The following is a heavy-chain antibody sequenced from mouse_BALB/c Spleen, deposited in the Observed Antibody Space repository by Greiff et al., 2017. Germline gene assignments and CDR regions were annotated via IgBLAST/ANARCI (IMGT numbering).Heavy chain of an antibody. D-gene: IGHD2-4*01. CDR3: ARWYYDYDGYAMDY. V-gene: IGHV1-55*01. CDR1: GYNFTSYW. J-gene: IGHJ4*01. Sequence: QVHVKQPGAELVKPGTSVKLSCKASGYNFTSYWINWVKLRPGQGLEWIGDIYPGSGSTNYNEKFKSKATLTVDTSSSTAYMQLSSLASEDSALYYCARWYYDYDGYAMDYWGQGTSVTVSS. CDR2: IYPGSGST.